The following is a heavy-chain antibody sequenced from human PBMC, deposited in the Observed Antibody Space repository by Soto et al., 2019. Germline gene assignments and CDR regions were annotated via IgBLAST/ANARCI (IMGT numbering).Heavy chain of an antibody. Sequence: SETLSLTCTVSGGSINAYYWSWIRQSAGKGLEWIGRISSGGSTIYNPSLRSRVTLSVDTSKNQFSLSLTSVTAADKAIYYCARDACPSWFDFWGQGTLVTVSS. CDR2: ISSGGST. V-gene: IGHV4-4*07. CDR1: GGSINAYY. J-gene: IGHJ5*01. CDR3: ARDACPSWFDF.